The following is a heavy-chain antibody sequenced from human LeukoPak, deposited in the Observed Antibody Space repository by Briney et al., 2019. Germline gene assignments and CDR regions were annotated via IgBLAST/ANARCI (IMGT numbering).Heavy chain of an antibody. J-gene: IGHJ4*02. CDR3: AALNSGSYSFHY. CDR1: GYSFTSYW. CDR2: VYPGDSET. D-gene: IGHD1-26*01. Sequence: WESLKISCKGSGYSFTSYWIGWVRQMPGKGLEWMGIVYPGDSETRFSPSFQGQVTMSADKSISTAYLQWSSLKASDTAMYYCAALNSGSYSFHYWGQGTLVTVSS. V-gene: IGHV5-51*01.